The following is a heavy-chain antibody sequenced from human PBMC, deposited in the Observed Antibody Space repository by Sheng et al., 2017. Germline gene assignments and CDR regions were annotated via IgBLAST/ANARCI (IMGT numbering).Heavy chain of an antibody. J-gene: IGHJ6*03. D-gene: IGHD5-12*01. V-gene: IGHV4-61*02. Sequence: QVQLQESGPGLVKPSQTLSLTCTVSGGSISSGNYYWNWIRQPAGKGLEWIGRVYTSGSTNYNPSLKSPVTISVDTSKNQFSLKLSSVTAADTAVYYCAREVKMATGLGIVYYSYFMDVWGLGTTVTVSS. CDR2: VYTSGST. CDR1: GGSISSGNYY. CDR3: AREVKMATGLGIVYYSYFMDV.